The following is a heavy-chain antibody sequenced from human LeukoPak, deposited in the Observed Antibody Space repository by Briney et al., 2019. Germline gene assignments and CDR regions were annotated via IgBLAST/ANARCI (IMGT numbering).Heavy chain of an antibody. V-gene: IGHV4-38-2*01. CDR2: IYHSGST. J-gene: IGHJ4*02. CDR3: ARHPSSTSPSNY. CDR1: GYSISSGYY. D-gene: IGHD2-2*01. Sequence: PSETLSLTCAVSGYSISSGYYWGWIRQPPGKGLEWIGSIYHSGSTNYNPSLKSRVTISVDTSKNQFSLKLSSVTAADTAVYYCARHPSSTSPSNYWGQGTLVTVSS.